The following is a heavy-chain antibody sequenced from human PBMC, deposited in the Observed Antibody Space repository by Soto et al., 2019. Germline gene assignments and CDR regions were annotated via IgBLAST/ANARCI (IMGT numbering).Heavy chain of an antibody. CDR2: IYYSGST. J-gene: IGHJ4*02. V-gene: IGHV4-39*01. CDR3: ASHFWSGYYSPYFDY. D-gene: IGHD3-3*01. CDR1: GGSISSSSYY. Sequence: SETLSLTCTVSGGSISSSSYYWGWIRQPPGKGLEWIGSIYYSGSTYYNPSLKSRVTISVDTSKNQFSLKLSSVTAADTAVYYCASHFWSGYYSPYFDYWGQGTLVTVSS.